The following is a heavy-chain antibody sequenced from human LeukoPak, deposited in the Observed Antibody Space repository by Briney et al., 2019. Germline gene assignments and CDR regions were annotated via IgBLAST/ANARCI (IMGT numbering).Heavy chain of an antibody. CDR2: IIPILGIA. CDR1: GGTFSSYT. Sequence: SVKVSCKASGGTFSSYTISWVRQAPGQGLEWMGRIIPILGIANYAQKFQGRVTITADKSTSTAYMERSSLRSEDTAVYYCAALYYYDSSGYYPIDYWGQGTLVTVSS. D-gene: IGHD3-22*01. J-gene: IGHJ4*02. CDR3: AALYYYDSSGYYPIDY. V-gene: IGHV1-69*02.